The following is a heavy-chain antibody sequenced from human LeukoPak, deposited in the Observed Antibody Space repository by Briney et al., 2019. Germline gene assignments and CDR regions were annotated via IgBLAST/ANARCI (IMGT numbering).Heavy chain of an antibody. CDR2: INHSGST. J-gene: IGHJ4*02. CDR1: GGSFSGYY. Sequence: SETLSLTCAVYGGSFSGYYWSWLRQPPGKGLEWNGEINHSGSTNYNPSLKSRVTISVDTSKDQFSLKLSSVTAADTAVYYCARGQRLHYDSSGYKALSYWGQGTLVTVSS. CDR3: ARGQRLHYDSSGYKALSY. V-gene: IGHV4-34*01. D-gene: IGHD3-22*01.